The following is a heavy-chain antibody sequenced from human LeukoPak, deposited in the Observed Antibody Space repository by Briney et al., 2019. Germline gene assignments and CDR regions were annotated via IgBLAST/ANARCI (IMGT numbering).Heavy chain of an antibody. V-gene: IGHV4-4*07. J-gene: IGHJ4*02. D-gene: IGHD3-10*01. CDR1: GGSISSYY. CDR3: ARGAYYYGSGRDYFDY. CDR2: IYTSGST. Sequence: SETLSLTCTVSGGSISSYYWSWIRQPAGKGLEWIGRIYTSGSTNYNPSLKSRVTMSVDTSKNQFSLKLSSVTAADTAVYYCARGAYYYGSGRDYFDYWGQGTLVTVSS.